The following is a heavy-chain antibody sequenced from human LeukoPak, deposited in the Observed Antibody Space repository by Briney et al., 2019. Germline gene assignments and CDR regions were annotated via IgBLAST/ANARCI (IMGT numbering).Heavy chain of an antibody. Sequence: PGGSLRLSCAASGFTFISYWMHWVRQAPGKGLVWVSRINGDGSSTDFADSVKGRFTISRDSAKNTLYLQMNSLRAEDTAVYYCARDAPGNTALDYWGQGTLVTVSS. CDR1: GFTFISYW. J-gene: IGHJ4*02. V-gene: IGHV3-74*01. D-gene: IGHD5-18*01. CDR2: INGDGSST. CDR3: ARDAPGNTALDY.